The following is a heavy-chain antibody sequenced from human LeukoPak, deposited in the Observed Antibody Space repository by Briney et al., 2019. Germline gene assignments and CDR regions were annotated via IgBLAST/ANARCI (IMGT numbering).Heavy chain of an antibody. CDR1: GFTFSNYY. V-gene: IGHV3-7*01. CDR2: INQDGSLE. D-gene: IGHD1-1*01. Sequence: GGSLRLSCAASGFTFSNYYLTWVRQAPGKGLEWVANINQDGSLEKYVDSVKGRFTISRDNAENSVYLQMNSLRAEDTAVYYCARDGHNGNGFDYWGQGTLVTVSS. J-gene: IGHJ4*02. CDR3: ARDGHNGNGFDY.